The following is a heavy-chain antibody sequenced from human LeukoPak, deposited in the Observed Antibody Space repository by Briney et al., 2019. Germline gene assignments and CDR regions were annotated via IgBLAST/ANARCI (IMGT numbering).Heavy chain of an antibody. D-gene: IGHD3-10*01. J-gene: IGHJ6*02. CDR1: GFSLSTSGMC. CDR2: IDWDDDK. CDR3: ARDLMVRAVPYYYYYGMDV. V-gene: IGHV2-70*17. Sequence: SGPTLVNPTQTLTLTCTFSGFSLSTSGMCVSWIRQSPGKALEWLARIDWDDDKFYSTSLKTRLTVSKDTSKNQVVLTMTNMDPVDTATYYCARDLMVRAVPYYYYYGMDVWGQGTTVTVSS.